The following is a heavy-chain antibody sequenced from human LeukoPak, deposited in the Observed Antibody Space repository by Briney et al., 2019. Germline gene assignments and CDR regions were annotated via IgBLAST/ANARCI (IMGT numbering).Heavy chain of an antibody. V-gene: IGHV3-23*01. CDR2: ISGSGGST. Sequence: GGSLRLSCAASGFTFSSYSMNWVRQAPGKGLEWVSAISGSGGSTYYADSVKGRFTISRDNSKNTLYLQMNSLRAEDTAVYYCAKGYYDFWSGYYPWGQGTLVTVSS. CDR1: GFTFSSYS. CDR3: AKGYYDFWSGYYP. D-gene: IGHD3-3*01. J-gene: IGHJ5*02.